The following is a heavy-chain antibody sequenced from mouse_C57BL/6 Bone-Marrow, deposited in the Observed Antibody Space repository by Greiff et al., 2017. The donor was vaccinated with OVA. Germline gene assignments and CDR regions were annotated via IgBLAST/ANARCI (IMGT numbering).Heavy chain of an antibody. CDR2: IHPNSGST. J-gene: IGHJ1*03. CDR3: ARSIYYYGSSWYFDV. CDR1: GYTFTSYW. V-gene: IGHV1-64*01. D-gene: IGHD1-1*01. Sequence: QVQLKQSGAELVKPGASVKLSCKASGYTFTSYWMHWVKQRPGQGLEWIGMIHPNSGSTNYNEKFKSKATLTVDKSSSTAYMQLSSLTSEDSAVYYCARSIYYYGSSWYFDVWGTGTTVTVSS.